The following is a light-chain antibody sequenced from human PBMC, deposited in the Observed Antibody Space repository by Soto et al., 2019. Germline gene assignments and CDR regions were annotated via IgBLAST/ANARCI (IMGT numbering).Light chain of an antibody. CDR3: AAWDDSLNGPFYV. V-gene: IGLV1-44*01. J-gene: IGLJ1*01. Sequence: QSVLTQPPSASGTPGERVTISFSGSSSNIGSNTVNWYQQLPGTAPKLLIYSNNQRPSGVPDRFSGSKSGTSASLAISGIQYEDEADYYCAAWDDSLNGPFYVLGIGTKATVL. CDR1: SSNIGSNT. CDR2: SNN.